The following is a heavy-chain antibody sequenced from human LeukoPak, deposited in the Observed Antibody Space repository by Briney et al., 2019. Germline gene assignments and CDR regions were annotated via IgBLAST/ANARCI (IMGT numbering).Heavy chain of an antibody. CDR1: GGSISNHY. CDR3: ARVTPLAWAGVDP. Sequence: SETLSLTCTVSGGSISNHYWSWIRQPPGKGLEWIACIHYSGSTNYNPSLKSRVTISVDTSKNQFSLKLSSVTAADTAVYYCARVTPLAWAGVDPWGQGTLVTVSS. J-gene: IGHJ5*02. V-gene: IGHV4-59*11. D-gene: IGHD3-10*01. CDR2: IHYSGST.